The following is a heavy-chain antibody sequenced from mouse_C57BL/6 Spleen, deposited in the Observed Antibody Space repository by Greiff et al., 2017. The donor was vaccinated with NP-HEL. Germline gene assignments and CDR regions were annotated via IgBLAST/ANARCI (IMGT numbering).Heavy chain of an antibody. D-gene: IGHD1-1*01. CDR2: IYPRSGNT. V-gene: IGHV1-50*01. J-gene: IGHJ2*01. CDR3: ARDLPVEDY. CDR1: GSTFTSYW. Sequence: QVQLQHPGAELVKPGASVKLSCKASGSTFTSYWMQWVKQRPGQGLEWIGEIYPRSGNTYYNEKFKGKATLTADKSSSTAYMELRSLTSEDSAVYFCARDLPVEDYWGQGTTLTVSS.